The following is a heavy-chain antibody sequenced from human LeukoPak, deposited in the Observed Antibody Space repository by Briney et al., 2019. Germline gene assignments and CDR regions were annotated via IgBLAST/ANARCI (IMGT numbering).Heavy chain of an antibody. CDR1: GFIVGSNY. J-gene: IGHJ4*02. Sequence: PGGSLRLSCVASGFIVGSNYMSWVRQAPGKGLEWVGRIKSKTDGGTTDYAAPVKGRFTISRDDSKNTLNLQMNSLKTEDTAVYYCTTDFVVVPAAIPVEGCRYWGQGTLVTVSS. D-gene: IGHD2-2*02. CDR2: IKSKTDGGTT. CDR3: TTDFVVVPAAIPVEGCRY. V-gene: IGHV3-15*01.